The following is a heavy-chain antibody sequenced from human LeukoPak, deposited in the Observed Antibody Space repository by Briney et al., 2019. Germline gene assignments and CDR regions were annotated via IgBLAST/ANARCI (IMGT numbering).Heavy chain of an antibody. CDR2: ISPSSHDI. CDR1: GFSFSDSY. CDR3: ARDFGWYAFDI. J-gene: IGHJ3*02. Sequence: GGSLRLSCVVSGFSFSDSYMTWLRQTPGKGLESLAYISPSSHDIYYADSVKGRFTISRDNAKNSLYLQMNSLRAEDTAVYYCARDFGWYAFDIWGQGTMVTVSS. D-gene: IGHD6-13*01. V-gene: IGHV3-11*04.